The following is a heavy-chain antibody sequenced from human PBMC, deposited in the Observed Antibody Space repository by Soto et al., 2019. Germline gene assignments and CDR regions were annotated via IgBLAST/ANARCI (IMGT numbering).Heavy chain of an antibody. D-gene: IGHD4-17*01. Sequence: SETLSLTCAVYGGSFSGYYWSWIRHPPGKGLEWIGEINHSGSTNSNPSLKSRVTISVDTSKNQFSLKLSSVTAADTAVYYCARSDYGDYYFDYWGRGTLVTVSS. J-gene: IGHJ4*02. V-gene: IGHV4-34*01. CDR3: ARSDYGDYYFDY. CDR1: GGSFSGYY. CDR2: INHSGST.